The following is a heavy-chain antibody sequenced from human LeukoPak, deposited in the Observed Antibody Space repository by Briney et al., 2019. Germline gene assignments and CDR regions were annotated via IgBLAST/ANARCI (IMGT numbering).Heavy chain of an antibody. CDR1: GGSISSGSYY. CDR3: ARDLRQQLGQYYYYYYMDV. J-gene: IGHJ6*03. V-gene: IGHV4-61*02. D-gene: IGHD6-13*01. Sequence: PSETLSLTCTVSGGSISSGSYYWSWIRQPTGKGLEWIGRIYTSGSTNYNPSLKSRVTISVDTSKNQFSLKLSSVTAADTVAYYCARDLRQQLGQYYYYYYMDVWGKGTTVTVSS. CDR2: IYTSGST.